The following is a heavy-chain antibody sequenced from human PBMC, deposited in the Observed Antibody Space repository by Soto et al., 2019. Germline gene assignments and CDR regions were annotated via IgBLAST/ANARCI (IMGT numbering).Heavy chain of an antibody. CDR3: ARLKGGSGSYYRGPHYYYYYMDV. CDR1: GGSISSYY. J-gene: IGHJ6*03. V-gene: IGHV4-59*08. Sequence: SETLSLTCTVSGGSISSYYWSWIRQPPGKGLEWIGYIYYSGSTNYNPSLKSRVTISVDTSKNQFSLKLSSVTAADTAAYYCARLKGGSGSYYRGPHYYYYYMDVWGKGTTVTVSS. D-gene: IGHD3-10*01. CDR2: IYYSGST.